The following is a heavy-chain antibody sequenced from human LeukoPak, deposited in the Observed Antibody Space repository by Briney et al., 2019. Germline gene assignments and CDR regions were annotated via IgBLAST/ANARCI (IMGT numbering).Heavy chain of an antibody. J-gene: IGHJ4*02. Sequence: SETLSLTCTVSGVSISSSNSYWGWIRQPPGKGLEWIGSIYYSGNTYYNASLKSRVTISVDTSKNQFSLKLSSVTAADTAVYYCARVRGYYDSSGYYYHYFDYWGQGTLVTVSS. CDR1: GVSISSSNSY. D-gene: IGHD3-22*01. V-gene: IGHV4-39*07. CDR2: IYYSGNT. CDR3: ARVRGYYDSSGYYYHYFDY.